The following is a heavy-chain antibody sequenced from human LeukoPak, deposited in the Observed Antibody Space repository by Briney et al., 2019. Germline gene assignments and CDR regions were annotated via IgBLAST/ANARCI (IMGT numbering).Heavy chain of an antibody. J-gene: IGHJ4*02. V-gene: IGHV4-34*01. D-gene: IGHD3-9*01. CDR2: INHSGST. CDR1: GGSFSGYY. CDR3: ARGYDILTGCYY. Sequence: PSETLSLTCTVYGGSFSGYYWSWIRQPPGKGLEWIGEINHSGSTNYNPSLKSRVTISVDTSKNQFSLKLSSVTAADTAVYYCARGYDILTGCYYWGQGTLVTVSS.